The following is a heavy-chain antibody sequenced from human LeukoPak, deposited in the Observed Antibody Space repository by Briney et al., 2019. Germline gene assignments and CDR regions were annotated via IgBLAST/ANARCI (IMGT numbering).Heavy chain of an antibody. Sequence: GGSLRLSCAASGFSFNNYAMNWVRQAPGKGLEWVSGISVSGGRTFYADSVKGRFTISRDNAKNSLYLQMNSLRAEDTAVYYCAELGITMIGGVWGKGTTVTISS. CDR3: AELGITMIGGV. CDR1: GFSFNNYA. D-gene: IGHD3-10*02. J-gene: IGHJ6*04. CDR2: ISVSGGRT. V-gene: IGHV3-23*01.